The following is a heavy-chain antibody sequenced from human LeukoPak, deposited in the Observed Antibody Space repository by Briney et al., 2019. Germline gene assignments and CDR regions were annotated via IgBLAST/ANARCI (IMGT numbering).Heavy chain of an antibody. D-gene: IGHD2-15*01. CDR2: INHSGST. Sequence: SETLSLTCAVYGGSFSGYYWSWIRQPPGKGLEWIGEINHSGSTNYNPSPKSRVTISVDTSKSQFSLKLSSVTAADTAVYYCAREEDYSHAFDIWGQGTMVTVSS. V-gene: IGHV4-34*01. CDR3: AREEDYSHAFDI. CDR1: GGSFSGYY. J-gene: IGHJ3*02.